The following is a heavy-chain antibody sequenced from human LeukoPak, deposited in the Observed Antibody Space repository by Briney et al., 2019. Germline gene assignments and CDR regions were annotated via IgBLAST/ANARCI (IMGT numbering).Heavy chain of an antibody. J-gene: IGHJ5*02. CDR3: ARVCSSGRDNWFDP. CDR2: IWYDGSNK. Sequence: GGSLRLSCAASGFTFSSYGMHWVRQAPGKGLEWVAVIWYDGSNKYYADSVKGRFTISRDNSKNTLYLQMNSLRAEDTAVYYCARVCSSGRDNWFDPWGQGTLVTVSS. CDR1: GFTFSSYG. D-gene: IGHD2-15*01. V-gene: IGHV3-33*08.